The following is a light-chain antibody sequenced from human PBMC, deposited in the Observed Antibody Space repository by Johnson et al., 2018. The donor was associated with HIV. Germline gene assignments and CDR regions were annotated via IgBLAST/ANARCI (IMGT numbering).Light chain of an antibody. J-gene: IGLJ1*01. CDR1: SSNIGNNY. Sequence: QSVLTQPPSVSAAPGQKVTISCSGSSSNIGNNYVSWYQQLPGTAPKLLIYDNNKQPSGIPDRFSGSKSGTSATLGITGLQTGDEADYYCGTWDSGLSAGVFGTGTKVTVL. CDR2: DNN. CDR3: GTWDSGLSAGV. V-gene: IGLV1-51*01.